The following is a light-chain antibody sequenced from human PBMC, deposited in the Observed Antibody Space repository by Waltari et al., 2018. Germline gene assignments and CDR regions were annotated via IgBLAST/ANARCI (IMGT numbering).Light chain of an antibody. CDR3: QQYGGSGV. V-gene: IGKV1-27*01. CDR2: AAS. J-gene: IGKJ2*01. CDR1: QGISNY. Sequence: DIQMTQSPSSLSASVGDRVTITCRASQGISNYLAWYQQKPGKVPKLLIYAASTLQSGVPSRFSGSGSGTDFTLTISRLEPEDFAVYFCQQYGGSGVFGQGTKLEIK.